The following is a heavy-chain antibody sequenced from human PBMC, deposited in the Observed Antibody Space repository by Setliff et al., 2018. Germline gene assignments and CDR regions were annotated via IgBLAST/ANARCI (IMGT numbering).Heavy chain of an antibody. D-gene: IGHD3-22*01. CDR3: ARDPGRTYYYDSSGYENAFDI. Sequence: SETLSLTCSVSGGSIDSHYWSWIRQPPGKGLEWIGSIYYSGNTNYNPSLKSRVTISIDTSKSQFSLKLSSVTAADTAVYYCARDPGRTYYYDSSGYENAFDIWGQGTMVTVSS. J-gene: IGHJ3*02. V-gene: IGHV4-59*11. CDR2: IYYSGNT. CDR1: GGSIDSHY.